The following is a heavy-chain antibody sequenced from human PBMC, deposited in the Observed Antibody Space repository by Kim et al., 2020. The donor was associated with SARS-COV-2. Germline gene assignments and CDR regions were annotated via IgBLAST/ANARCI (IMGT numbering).Heavy chain of an antibody. CDR3: ATAPAIAVAGKRVNNWFDP. V-gene: IGHV1-24*01. CDR2: FDPEDGET. Sequence: ASVKVSCKVSGYTLTELSMHWVRQAPGKGLEWMGGFDPEDGETIYAQKFQGRVTMTEDTSADTAYMELSSLRSEDTAVYYCATAPAIAVAGKRVNNWFDPWGQGTLVTVSS. D-gene: IGHD6-19*01. J-gene: IGHJ5*02. CDR1: GYTLTELS.